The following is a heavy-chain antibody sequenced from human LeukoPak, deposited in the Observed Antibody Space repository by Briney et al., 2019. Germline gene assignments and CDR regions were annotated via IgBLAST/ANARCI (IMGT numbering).Heavy chain of an antibody. CDR1: GFTFSSYS. Sequence: GGSLRLSCAASGFTFSSYSMNWVRQAPGKGLEWVSSISSSSSYIYYADSVKGRFTISRDNAKNSLYLQTNSLRAEDTAVYYCARVFVVVPAARRGWFDPWGQGTLVTVSS. CDR2: ISSSSSYI. V-gene: IGHV3-21*01. J-gene: IGHJ5*02. CDR3: ARVFVVVPAARRGWFDP. D-gene: IGHD2-2*01.